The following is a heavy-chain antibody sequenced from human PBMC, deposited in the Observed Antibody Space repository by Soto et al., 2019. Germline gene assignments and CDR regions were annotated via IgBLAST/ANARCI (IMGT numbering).Heavy chain of an antibody. CDR1: GFTFGDYA. J-gene: IGHJ6*02. CDR3: TKYTYTSRYAYYGMDV. V-gene: IGHV3-49*03. D-gene: IGHD6-13*01. CDR2: IRSKAYGGTT. Sequence: LRLSCTTSGFTFGDYAMSWSRQAPGKGLEWVGVIRSKAYGGTTDYAASVKGRFTISRDDSKSIAYLQMNSLKSEDTGVYYCTKYTYTSRYAYYGMDVWGHGTTVTVSS.